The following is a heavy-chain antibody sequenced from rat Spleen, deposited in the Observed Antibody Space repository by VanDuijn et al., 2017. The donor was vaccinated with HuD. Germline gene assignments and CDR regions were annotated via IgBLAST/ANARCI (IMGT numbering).Heavy chain of an antibody. CDR3: ARLSHYYSGDVYFDY. Sequence: EVQLVESGGGLVQPGRSLKLSCAASGFTFSNYGMAWVRQTPTKGLEWVASIITGGGNTYYRDSVKGQFTISRDNAKNTQYLQMDSLRSEETPTYYCARLSHYYSGDVYFDYWGQGVMVTVSS. CDR1: GFTFSNYG. J-gene: IGHJ2*01. CDR2: IITGGGNT. V-gene: IGHV5S14*01. D-gene: IGHD1-1*01.